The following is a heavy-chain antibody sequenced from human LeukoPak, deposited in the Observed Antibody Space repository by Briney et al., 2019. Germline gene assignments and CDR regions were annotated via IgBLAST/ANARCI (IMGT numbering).Heavy chain of an antibody. CDR3: ARDRDFGGLDY. Sequence: PGGSLRLSCAVSGFTVSSNFMSWVRQAPGKGLEWVSVIYSGGSTYYTDSVKGRFTISRDNSKNTLYLQMNSLRAEDTAVYYCARDRDFGGLDYWGRGTLITVSS. CDR1: GFTVSSNF. D-gene: IGHD4-23*01. CDR2: IYSGGST. V-gene: IGHV3-53*01. J-gene: IGHJ4*02.